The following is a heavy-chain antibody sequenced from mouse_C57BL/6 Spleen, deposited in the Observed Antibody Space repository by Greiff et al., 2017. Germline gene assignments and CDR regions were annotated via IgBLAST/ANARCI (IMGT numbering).Heavy chain of an antibody. D-gene: IGHD1-1*01. CDR1: GYTFTSYT. V-gene: IGHV1-4*01. CDR2: INPSSGYT. Sequence: QVQLKESGAELARPGASVKMSCKASGYTFTSYTMHWVKQRPGQGLEWIGYINPSSGYTKYNQKFKDKATLTADKSSSTAYMQLSSLTSEDSAVYYCARSSITTVSPPFAYWGQGTLVTVSA. J-gene: IGHJ3*01. CDR3: ARSSITTVSPPFAY.